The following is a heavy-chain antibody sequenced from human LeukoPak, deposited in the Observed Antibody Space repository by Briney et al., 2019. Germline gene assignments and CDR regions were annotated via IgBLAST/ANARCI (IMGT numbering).Heavy chain of an antibody. V-gene: IGHV3-21*01. Sequence: GGSLRLSCAATGFTFSSYSMNWVRQAPGKGLEWVSSISSRTSYINYADSVKGRFSISRDNAKNSLFLQMNSLRAEGTAVYYCAREYSSGWGFDYWGQGTLVTVSS. D-gene: IGHD6-19*01. CDR3: AREYSSGWGFDY. CDR1: GFTFSSYS. J-gene: IGHJ4*02. CDR2: ISSRTSYI.